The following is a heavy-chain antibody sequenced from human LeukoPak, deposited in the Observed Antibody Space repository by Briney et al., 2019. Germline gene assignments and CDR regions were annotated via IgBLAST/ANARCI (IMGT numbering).Heavy chain of an antibody. D-gene: IGHD3-22*01. CDR1: GYTFGSYD. J-gene: IGHJ4*02. Sequence: GASVRVSYKASGYTFGSYDINWVRKATGQGLEWMGWMNPGSGNTGYAQRFQGRVTMTRDTSTNTAYMELSGLRSEDTAIYYCARLSETAAYYYTSGYYFLGYWGQGTLVTVSS. CDR2: MNPGSGNT. CDR3: ARLSETAAYYYTSGYYFLGY. V-gene: IGHV1-8*02.